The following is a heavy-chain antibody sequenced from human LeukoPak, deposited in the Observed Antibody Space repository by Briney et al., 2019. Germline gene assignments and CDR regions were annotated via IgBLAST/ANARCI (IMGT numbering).Heavy chain of an antibody. CDR3: ARVSVGGYYMDV. J-gene: IGHJ6*03. V-gene: IGHV1-46*01. CDR1: GYTFTSYY. Sequence: ASVKVSCKASGYTFTSYYMHWVRQAPGQGLEGMGIINPSGGSTSYAQKFQGRVTMTRDMSTSTVYMELSRLRSDDTAVYYCARVSVGGYYMDVWGKGTTVTISS. D-gene: IGHD3-16*01. CDR2: INPSGGST.